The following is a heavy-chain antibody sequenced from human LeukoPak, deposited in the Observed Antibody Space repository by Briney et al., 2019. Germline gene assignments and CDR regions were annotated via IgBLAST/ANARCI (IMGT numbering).Heavy chain of an antibody. CDR1: GFTFTTFW. V-gene: IGHV3-74*01. CDR3: VRDWGYDSSGYWQKYFDT. D-gene: IGHD3-22*01. CDR2: INHDGSST. Sequence: GGSPRLSCATSGFTFTTFWMHWVRQAPGKGLVWVSRINHDGSSTNYADSVRGRFTISRDNAKNTVYLQMNSLRAEDTAVYYCVRDWGYDSSGYWQKYFDTWGQGTLVTVSS. J-gene: IGHJ4*02.